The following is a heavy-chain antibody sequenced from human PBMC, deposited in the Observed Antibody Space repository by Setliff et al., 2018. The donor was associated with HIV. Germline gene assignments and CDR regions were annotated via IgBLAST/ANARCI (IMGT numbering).Heavy chain of an antibody. J-gene: IGHJ4*02. CDR2: IKTEAEGYAT. CDR3: TRPQYIYDNSDSDN. Sequence: PGESLKISCGASGFTFSGSPMHWVRQASGKGLEWVGRIKTEAEGYATAYAASVKGRFTISRDDSKNTAYLQMNSLKTEDTAIYYCTRPQYIYDNSDSDNWGQGAPVTVSS. V-gene: IGHV3-73*01. CDR1: GFTFSGSP. D-gene: IGHD3-22*01.